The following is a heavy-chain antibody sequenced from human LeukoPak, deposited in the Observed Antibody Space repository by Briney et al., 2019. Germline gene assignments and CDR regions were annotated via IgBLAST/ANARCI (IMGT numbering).Heavy chain of an antibody. V-gene: IGHV3-43*01. CDR2: ITWDGQNI. CDR3: ARDRAGTTLIRHHNYYYMDV. CDR1: GFTFEDFT. J-gene: IGHJ6*03. D-gene: IGHD1-1*01. Sequence: GGSLRLSCAASGFTFEDFTMHWVRQAPGKALEWVSLITWDGQNIEYQDSVKGRFTISRDNSKNTLYLQMNSLRAEDTAVYYCARDRAGTTLIRHHNYYYMDVWGKGTTVTVSS.